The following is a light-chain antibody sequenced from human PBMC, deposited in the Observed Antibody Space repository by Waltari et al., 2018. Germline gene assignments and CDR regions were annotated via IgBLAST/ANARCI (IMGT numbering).Light chain of an antibody. Sequence: EIVLTQSPGTLSLSPGERATLSCWASQSVTSSFLAWYQQKPGQAPRLLIYGTSNRATGIPDRFSGSGAETDFTLTISRLEPEDFAVYYCQQYGGSPMYTFGQGTRLEIK. CDR3: QQYGGSPMYT. CDR1: QSVTSSF. V-gene: IGKV3-20*01. J-gene: IGKJ2*01. CDR2: GTS.